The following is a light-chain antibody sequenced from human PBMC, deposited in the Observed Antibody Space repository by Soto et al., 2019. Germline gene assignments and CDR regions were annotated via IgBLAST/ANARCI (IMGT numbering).Light chain of an antibody. J-gene: IGLJ3*02. CDR3: CSYAGSSTFV. CDR2: EVS. Sequence: QSVLTQPPSVSGAPGQRVTISCTGSSSNIGAGYDVHWYQQLPGTAPKLMIYEVSKRPSGVSNRFSGSKSGNTASLTISGLQAEDEADYYCCSYAGSSTFVFGGGTKLTVL. V-gene: IGLV1-40*01. CDR1: SSNIGAGYD.